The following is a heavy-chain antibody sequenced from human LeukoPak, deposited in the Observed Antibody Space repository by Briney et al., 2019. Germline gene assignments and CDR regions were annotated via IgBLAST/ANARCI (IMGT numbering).Heavy chain of an antibody. CDR2: ISHDGGKK. Sequence: GGSLRLSCVVSGFTFGTHGMHWVRQAPGKGLEWVAVISHDGGKKYYADSVKGRFLISRDNSNNTLFLQMQTLGPDDTALYYCAKDDGPTVGPGAIDSWGQGTLVTVSS. CDR3: AKDDGPTVGPGAIDS. J-gene: IGHJ4*02. D-gene: IGHD5-24*01. CDR1: GFTFGTHG. V-gene: IGHV3-30*18.